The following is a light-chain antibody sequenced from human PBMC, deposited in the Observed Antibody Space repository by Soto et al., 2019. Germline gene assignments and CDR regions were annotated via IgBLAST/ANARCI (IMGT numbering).Light chain of an antibody. J-gene: IGLJ1*01. CDR2: DVT. CDR3: SSYTRGRTYV. CDR1: GSDVGGYNY. Sequence: QSALTQPASVSGSPGQSITICCTGTGSDVGGYNYVSWHQQYPGKAPKLVIYDVTNRPSGVSNRFSGSKSGNTASLTISGLQAEDEADYYCSSYTRGRTYVFGTGTKLTVL. V-gene: IGLV2-14*03.